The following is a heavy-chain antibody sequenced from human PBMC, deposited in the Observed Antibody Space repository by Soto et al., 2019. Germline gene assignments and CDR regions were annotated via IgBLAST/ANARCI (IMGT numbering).Heavy chain of an antibody. V-gene: IGHV3-23*01. CDR3: AYYYDSSGYYAPSDY. CDR2: ISGSGGST. Sequence: GGSLRLSRAASGFTFSSYAMSWVRQAPGKGLEWVSAISGSGGSTYYADSVKGRFTISRDNSKNTLYLQMNSLRAEDTAVYYCAYYYDSSGYYAPSDYWGQGTLVTVSS. CDR1: GFTFSSYA. D-gene: IGHD3-22*01. J-gene: IGHJ4*02.